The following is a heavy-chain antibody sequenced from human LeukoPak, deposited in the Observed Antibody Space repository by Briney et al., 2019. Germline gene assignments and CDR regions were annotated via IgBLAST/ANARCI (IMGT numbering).Heavy chain of an antibody. V-gene: IGHV3-23*01. CDR2: ISGSGGST. CDR1: GFTFSSYA. J-gene: IGHJ5*02. D-gene: IGHD3-10*01. Sequence: GGSLRLSCAASGFTFSSYAMSWVRQAPGKGLEWVSAISGSGGSTYYADSVKGRFTISRDNSKNTLYLQMNSLRAEDTAVYYCARKGITMVRGVPSYNWFDPWGQGTLVTVSS. CDR3: ARKGITMVRGVPSYNWFDP.